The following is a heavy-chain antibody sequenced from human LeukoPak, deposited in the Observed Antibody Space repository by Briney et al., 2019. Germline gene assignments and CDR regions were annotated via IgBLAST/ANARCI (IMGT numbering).Heavy chain of an antibody. Sequence: LTGGSLRLSCAASGFKFSDHYIDWVRQAPGKGLEWVSISYSDSNTNYADSVKGRFTISRDTSQNTLSLQMNSLRAEDTAVYYCVRKNRDFNAAFDIWGQGTVVTVSS. V-gene: IGHV3-53*01. D-gene: IGHD1-14*01. CDR2: SYSDSNT. CDR1: GFKFSDHY. CDR3: VRKNRDFNAAFDI. J-gene: IGHJ3*02.